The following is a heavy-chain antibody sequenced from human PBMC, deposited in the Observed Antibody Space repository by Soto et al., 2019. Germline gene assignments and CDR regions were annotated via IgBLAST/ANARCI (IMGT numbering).Heavy chain of an antibody. J-gene: IGHJ6*02. CDR2: IIPISGTA. CDR3: ARLQGSSTSLEIYYYYYYGMDV. CDR1: GGTFSSYA. V-gene: IGHV1-69*01. Sequence: QVQLVQSGAEVKKPGSSVKVSCKASGGTFSSYAISWVRQAPGQGLEWMGGIIPISGTANYAQKFQGRVTIPADESTSTVSMGLSSLRSEDTAVYFCARLQGSSTSLEIYYYYYYGMDVWGQGTTVTVSS. D-gene: IGHD2-2*01.